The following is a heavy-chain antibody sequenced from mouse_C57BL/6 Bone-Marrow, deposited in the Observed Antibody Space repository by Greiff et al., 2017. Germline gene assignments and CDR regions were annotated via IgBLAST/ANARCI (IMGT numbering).Heavy chain of an antibody. Sequence: VQLQQSVAELVRPGASVKLSCTASGFTIKNTYMPWVKQRPEQGLEWIGRIDPANGNSKSASKFQGQAPLPAATSSNTTYLQLSSLTYEDTAIYYCARWGYDDYDMDYWGQGTSVTVSS. D-gene: IGHD2-3*01. V-gene: IGHV14-3*01. CDR1: GFTIKNTY. J-gene: IGHJ4*01. CDR3: ARWGYDDYDMDY. CDR2: IDPANGNS.